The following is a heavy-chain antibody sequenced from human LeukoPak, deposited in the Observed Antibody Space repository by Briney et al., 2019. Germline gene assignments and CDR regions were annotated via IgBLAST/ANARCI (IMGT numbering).Heavy chain of an antibody. Sequence: GGSLRLSCAASGFTFSSYSMTWVRQAPGKGLEWVSSISSSSSYIYYADSVKGQFTISRDNAKNSLYLQMNSLRAEDTAVYYCAREQITMIVVVNDDAFDIWGQGTMVTVSS. J-gene: IGHJ3*02. CDR3: AREQITMIVVVNDDAFDI. CDR1: GFTFSSYS. V-gene: IGHV3-21*01. D-gene: IGHD3-22*01. CDR2: ISSSSSYI.